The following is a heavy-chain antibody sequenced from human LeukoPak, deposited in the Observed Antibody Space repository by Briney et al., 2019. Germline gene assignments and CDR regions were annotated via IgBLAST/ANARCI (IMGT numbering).Heavy chain of an antibody. Sequence: SETLSLTCAVYGGSFSGYYWSWIRQPPGKGLEWIGEINHSGSINYNPSLKSRVTISVDTSKNQFSLKLSSVTAADTAVYYCARVRYCSSTSCSWGQGTLVTVSS. D-gene: IGHD2-2*01. CDR3: ARVRYCSSTSCS. CDR2: INHSGSI. V-gene: IGHV4-34*01. J-gene: IGHJ5*02. CDR1: GGSFSGYY.